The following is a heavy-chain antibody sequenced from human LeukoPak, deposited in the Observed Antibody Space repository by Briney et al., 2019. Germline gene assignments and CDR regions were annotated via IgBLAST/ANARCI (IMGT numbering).Heavy chain of an antibody. J-gene: IGHJ6*03. CDR1: GGSISSSGYY. V-gene: IGHV4-39*01. Sequence: VKPSETLSPTCSVSGGSISSSGYYWNWIRQPPGKGLEWVGSIYYSGTTYYNSSLKSRVTISEDTSKNRFSLMLTSVTAADTAVYYCARQVSDYFYYYIDVWGEGTTVIVSS. CDR2: IYYSGTT. CDR3: ARQVSDYFYYYIDV.